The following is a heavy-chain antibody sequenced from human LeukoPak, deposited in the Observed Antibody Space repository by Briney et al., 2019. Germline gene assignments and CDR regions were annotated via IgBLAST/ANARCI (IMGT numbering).Heavy chain of an antibody. CDR1: GFTFSSYG. D-gene: IGHD2-15*01. V-gene: IGHV3-30*18. Sequence: PGGSLRLSCAASGFTFSSYGMHWVRQAPGKGLEWVAVISYDGSNKYYADSVKGRFTISRDNSKNTLYLQMNSLRVEDTAVYYCAKDLFGVVVAACDYWGQGTLVTVSS. CDR2: ISYDGSNK. CDR3: AKDLFGVVVAACDY. J-gene: IGHJ4*02.